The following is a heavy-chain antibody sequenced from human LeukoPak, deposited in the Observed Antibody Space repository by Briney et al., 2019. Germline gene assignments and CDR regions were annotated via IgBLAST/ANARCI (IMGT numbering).Heavy chain of an antibody. Sequence: ASVKVSCKASGYTFTGYYMHWVRQAPGQGLEWMGRINPNSGGTNYAQKFQGRVTMTRDTSISTAYMELSKLGSDDTAVYYCATGSGSYHSPFDYWGQGTLVTVSS. CDR2: INPNSGGT. J-gene: IGHJ4*02. CDR1: GYTFTGYY. CDR3: ATGSGSYHSPFDY. V-gene: IGHV1-2*06. D-gene: IGHD1-26*01.